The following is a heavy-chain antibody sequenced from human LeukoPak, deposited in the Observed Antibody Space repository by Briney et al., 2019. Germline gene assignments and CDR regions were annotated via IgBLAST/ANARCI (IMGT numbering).Heavy chain of an antibody. J-gene: IGHJ4*02. Sequence: GGSLRLSCAASGFTFSNYSMNWVRQAPGKGLEWVSGITGSGGNRYYADSVKGRFTISRDNSKNTLYLQMNSLRAEDTAVYYCARDGSYGMNLYFDYWGQGTLVTVSS. CDR2: ITGSGGNR. CDR3: ARDGSYGMNLYFDY. CDR1: GFTFSNYS. V-gene: IGHV3-48*01. D-gene: IGHD1-26*01.